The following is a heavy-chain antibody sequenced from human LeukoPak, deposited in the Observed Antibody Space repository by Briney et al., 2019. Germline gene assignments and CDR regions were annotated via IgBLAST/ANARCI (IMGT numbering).Heavy chain of an antibody. Sequence: SESLSLTWAVYGGSFSGYYWSWVRQPPGKGLEWIGYIYYSGSTNYNPSLGSRVTISVDTSTNQLSLRLLCVTPTHTAVSYCARGRYGSIDYWGQGTLVTVSS. D-gene: IGHD3-16*01. CDR1: GGSFSGYY. J-gene: IGHJ4*02. CDR2: IYYSGST. CDR3: ARGRYGSIDY. V-gene: IGHV4-59*01.